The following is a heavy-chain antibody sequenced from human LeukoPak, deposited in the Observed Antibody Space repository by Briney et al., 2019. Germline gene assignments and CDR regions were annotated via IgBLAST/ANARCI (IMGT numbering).Heavy chain of an antibody. V-gene: IGHV3-30-3*01. CDR2: ISYDGSNK. CDR3: ARDLAAEVLYSSGWYGYFDY. J-gene: IGHJ4*02. D-gene: IGHD6-19*01. CDR1: GFTFSSYA. Sequence: PGRSLRLSCAASGFTFSSYAMHWVRQAPGKGLEWVAVISYDGSNKYYADSVKGRFTISRDNSKNTLYLQMNSLRAEDTAVYYCARDLAAEVLYSSGWYGYFDYWGQGTLVTVSS.